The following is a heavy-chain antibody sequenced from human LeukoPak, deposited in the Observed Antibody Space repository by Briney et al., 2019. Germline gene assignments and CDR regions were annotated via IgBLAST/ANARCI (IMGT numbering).Heavy chain of an antibody. Sequence: SPCPSPAASGVAATRNYMSSGRQSPRHRLGWVSVIYIGGRTYSAASTKRRFTISRDTYKNTRYLQINSLRAEHTAMQSCARWGRDLDAFDIWGQGTMVTVSS. CDR2: IYIGGRT. CDR3: ARWGRDLDAFDI. D-gene: IGHD3-16*01. CDR1: GVAATRNY. J-gene: IGHJ3*02. V-gene: IGHV3-66*01.